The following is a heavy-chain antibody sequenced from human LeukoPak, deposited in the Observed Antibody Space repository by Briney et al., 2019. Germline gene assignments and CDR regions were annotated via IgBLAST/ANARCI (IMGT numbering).Heavy chain of an antibody. CDR1: GFTFSSYG. J-gene: IGHJ4*02. D-gene: IGHD1-26*01. V-gene: IGHV3-30*18. CDR2: ISYDGSNK. Sequence: GRSLRLSCAASGFTFSSYGMHWVRQAPGKGLEWVAVISYDGSNKYYADSVKGRFTISRDNSKNTLYLQMNSLRAEDTAVYYCAKDRGGSGSYYDYWGQGTLVTVSS. CDR3: AKDRGGSGSYYDY.